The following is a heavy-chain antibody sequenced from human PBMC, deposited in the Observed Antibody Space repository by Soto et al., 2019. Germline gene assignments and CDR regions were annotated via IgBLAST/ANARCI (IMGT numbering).Heavy chain of an antibody. Sequence: SETLSLTCTVSGGSISRSSYYWGWIRQQPGKGLEWIGSIYYSGSTYYNPSLKSRVTISVDTSKNQFSLKLSSVTAADTAVYYCARHMTTVTSHLCYWGQGTLVTVSS. CDR2: IYYSGST. D-gene: IGHD4-17*01. V-gene: IGHV4-39*01. J-gene: IGHJ4*02. CDR3: ARHMTTVTSHLCY. CDR1: GGSISRSSYY.